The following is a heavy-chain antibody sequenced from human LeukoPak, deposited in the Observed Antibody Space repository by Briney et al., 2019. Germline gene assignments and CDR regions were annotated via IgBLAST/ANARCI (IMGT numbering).Heavy chain of an antibody. CDR1: GYNFTNYG. D-gene: IGHD4-23*01. J-gene: IGHJ4*02. CDR2: ISTYNANT. Sequence: ASVKVSCKTSGYNFTNYGISWVRQAPGQGLEWMGWISTYNANTNYAQKLQGRVTMTTDTSTGTVYMELRSLRSDDTAVYYCARAYGGDSELDYWGQGTLVTVSS. V-gene: IGHV1-18*01. CDR3: ARAYGGDSELDY.